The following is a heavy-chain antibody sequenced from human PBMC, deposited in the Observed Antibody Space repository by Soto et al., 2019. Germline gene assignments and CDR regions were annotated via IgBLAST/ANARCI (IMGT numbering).Heavy chain of an antibody. CDR2: IYYSGST. D-gene: IGHD3-22*01. Sequence: SETLSLTCTVSGGSISSYYWSWIRQPPGKGLEWIGYIYYSGSTNYNPSLKSRFTISIDTSKNQFSLQLSSVTAADTAVYYCARYYYDSSGYPRHFDYWGQGTLVTVSS. CDR1: GGSISSYY. V-gene: IGHV4-59*01. J-gene: IGHJ4*02. CDR3: ARYYYDSSGYPRHFDY.